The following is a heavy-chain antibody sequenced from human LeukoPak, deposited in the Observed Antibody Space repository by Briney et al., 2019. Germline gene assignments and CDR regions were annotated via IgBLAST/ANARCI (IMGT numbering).Heavy chain of an antibody. D-gene: IGHD2-15*01. J-gene: IGHJ6*03. CDR2: ISGSGGST. V-gene: IGHV3-23*01. Sequence: GGSLRLSCAASGFTFSSYGMSWVRQAPGKGLEWVSAISGSGGSTYYADSVKGRFTISRDNSKNTLYLQMNSLRAEDTALYYCARVVVVAATKYYYYMDVWGKGTTVTVSS. CDR1: GFTFSSYG. CDR3: ARVVVVAATKYYYYMDV.